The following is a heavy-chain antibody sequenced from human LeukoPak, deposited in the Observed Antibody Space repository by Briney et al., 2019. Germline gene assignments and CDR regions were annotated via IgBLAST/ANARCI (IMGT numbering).Heavy chain of an antibody. Sequence: KSSETLSLTCTVSGGSISSYYWSWIRQPPGKGLEWIGYICYSGSTNYNPSLKSRVTISVDTSKNQFSLKLSSVTAADTAVYYCARQVAVAGITYYYYGVDVWGQGTTVTVSS. CDR2: ICYSGST. V-gene: IGHV4-59*08. CDR3: ARQVAVAGITYYYYGVDV. CDR1: GGSISSYY. J-gene: IGHJ6*02. D-gene: IGHD6-19*01.